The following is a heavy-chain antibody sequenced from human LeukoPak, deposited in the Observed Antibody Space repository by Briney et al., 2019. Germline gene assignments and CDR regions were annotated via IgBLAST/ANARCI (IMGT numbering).Heavy chain of an antibody. V-gene: IGHV1-18*01. J-gene: IGHJ5*02. CDR3: ARVTPGVVVTLSNWFDP. D-gene: IGHD3-22*01. Sequence: ASVKVSCKASGYTFTSYGISWVRQAPGQGLEWMGWISAYNGNTNYAQKLQGRVTMTTDTSTSTAYMELRSLRSDDTAVYYCARVTPGVVVTLSNWFDPWGQGTLVTVSS. CDR1: GYTFTSYG. CDR2: ISAYNGNT.